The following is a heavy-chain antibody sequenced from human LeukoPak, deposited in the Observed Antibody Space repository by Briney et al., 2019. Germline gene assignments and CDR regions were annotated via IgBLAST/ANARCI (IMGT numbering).Heavy chain of an antibody. CDR1: GGSISSNSYY. J-gene: IGHJ4*02. Sequence: SETLSLTCTVSGGSISSNSYYWGWIRQPPGKGLEWIGSIYYSGRTYYNPSLKSRVTMSVDTSNNQYSLQLSSVTAADTALYYCARDYGGWYYFDYWGQGTLVTVSS. D-gene: IGHD6-19*01. CDR3: ARDYGGWYYFDY. CDR2: IYYSGRT. V-gene: IGHV4-39*07.